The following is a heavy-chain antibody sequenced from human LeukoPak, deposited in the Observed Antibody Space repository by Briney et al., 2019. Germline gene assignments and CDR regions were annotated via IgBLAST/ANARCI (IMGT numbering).Heavy chain of an antibody. CDR1: GGSIGSYY. V-gene: IGHV4-59*08. CDR2: IHSSGAT. Sequence: KPSETLSLTCTVSGGSIGSYYWSWIRQFPGKGLDWIGYIHSSGATSYNPSLKSRVTISVDSSKNQFSLKLGSVTASDTAVYYCARQRNDVGGFYIDYWGQGTLVTISS. J-gene: IGHJ4*02. D-gene: IGHD4-23*01. CDR3: ARQRNDVGGFYIDY.